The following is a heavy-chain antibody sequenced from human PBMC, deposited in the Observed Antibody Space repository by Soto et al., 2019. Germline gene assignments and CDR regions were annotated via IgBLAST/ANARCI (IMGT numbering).Heavy chain of an antibody. CDR1: GYRLSELS. J-gene: IGHJ4*02. CDR2: FDPEDGEI. CDR3: TTDHRRDAYNEGREFDN. V-gene: IGHV1-24*01. D-gene: IGHD1-1*01. Sequence: ASVKVSGKGSGYRLSELSMHWVRQAPGKGLEWMGGFDPEDGEIVYAQKFQGRVTMTEDTSAETGYMELSSLRSEDTAVYYCTTDHRRDAYNEGREFDNWGQGTLVTVSS.